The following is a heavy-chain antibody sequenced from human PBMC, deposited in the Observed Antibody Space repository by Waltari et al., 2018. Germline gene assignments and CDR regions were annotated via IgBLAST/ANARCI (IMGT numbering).Heavy chain of an antibody. D-gene: IGHD2-2*01. Sequence: QVHLQESGQGLVNPSGTLSLTCAVSGDSIRGNYWWSWVRQTPEKGVVWIGQVHHSGKTHYTTSLQSQVAISVDKPKNQVSLNLSSSTAADSSIYFCAGDPAIGLFFDYWRRGTLPTVSS. CDR1: GDSIRGNYW. CDR2: VHHSGKT. V-gene: IGHV4-4*02. J-gene: IGHJ4*02. CDR3: AGDPAIGLFFDY.